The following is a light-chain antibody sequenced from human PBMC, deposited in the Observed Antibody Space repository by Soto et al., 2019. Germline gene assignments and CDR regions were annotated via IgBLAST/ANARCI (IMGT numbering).Light chain of an antibody. Sequence: EIVLTQSPGTLSLSPGERATLSCRASQSVSSSYLAWYQQKPGQAPRLLIYGASSRATGIPDRFSGSGSGTDFTFTISRLEPEDLAVYYCQQYETFGQGTKLEIK. CDR1: QSVSSSY. V-gene: IGKV3-20*01. CDR2: GAS. J-gene: IGKJ2*01. CDR3: QQYET.